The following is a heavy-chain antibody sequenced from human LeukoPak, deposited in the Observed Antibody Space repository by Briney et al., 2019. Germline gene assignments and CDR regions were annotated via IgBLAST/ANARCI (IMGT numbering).Heavy chain of an antibody. V-gene: IGHV3-33*01. D-gene: IGHD3-9*01. CDR3: ARDQDILPPPPDY. Sequence: GGSLRLSCAASGFTFSSYGMHWVRQAPGKGLEWVAVIWYDGSNKYYADSVKGRFTISRDNSKNTLYLQMNSLRAEDTAVYYCARDQDILPPPPDYWGQGTLVTVSS. CDR1: GFTFSSYG. CDR2: IWYDGSNK. J-gene: IGHJ4*02.